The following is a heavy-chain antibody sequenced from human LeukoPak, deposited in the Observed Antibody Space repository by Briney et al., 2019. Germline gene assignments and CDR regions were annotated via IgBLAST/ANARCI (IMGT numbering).Heavy chain of an antibody. Sequence: PGGSLRLSCAAPGFTFSIYWMHWVRQAPGKGLVWVSRINSDGSSTSYADSVKGRFTISRDNAKNTLYLQMNSLRAEDTAVYYCARDGDWSGNYGAFDIWGQGTMVTVSS. V-gene: IGHV3-74*01. J-gene: IGHJ3*02. D-gene: IGHD3-3*01. CDR3: ARDGDWSGNYGAFDI. CDR1: GFTFSIYW. CDR2: INSDGSST.